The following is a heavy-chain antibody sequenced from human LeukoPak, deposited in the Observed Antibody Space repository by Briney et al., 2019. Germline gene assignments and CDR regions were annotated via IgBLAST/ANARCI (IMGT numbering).Heavy chain of an antibody. CDR2: IYSGGST. CDR1: GFSVSTNW. D-gene: IGHD2-2*03. J-gene: IGHJ5*02. Sequence: GGSLRLSCAASGFSVSTNWMHWVRQAPGKGLEWVSVIYSGGSTCYADSVKGRFTISRDNSKNTLYLQMNSLRAEDTAVYYCAVDNVNWFDPWGQGTLVTVSS. CDR3: AVDNVNWFDP. V-gene: IGHV3-53*01.